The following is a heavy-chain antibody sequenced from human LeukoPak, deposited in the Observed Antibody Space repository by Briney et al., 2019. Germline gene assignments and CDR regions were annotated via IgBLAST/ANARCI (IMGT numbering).Heavy chain of an antibody. Sequence: GESLKISCKGSGYSFTSYWIGWVRQMPGKGLEWMGIIYPGDSDTRYSPSFQGQVTISADKSISTAYLQWSSLKASDTAMYYCARHRSAILGVVSPFDYWGQGTLVTVSS. CDR3: ARHRSAILGVVSPFDY. D-gene: IGHD3-3*01. J-gene: IGHJ4*02. V-gene: IGHV5-51*01. CDR1: GYSFTSYW. CDR2: IYPGDSDT.